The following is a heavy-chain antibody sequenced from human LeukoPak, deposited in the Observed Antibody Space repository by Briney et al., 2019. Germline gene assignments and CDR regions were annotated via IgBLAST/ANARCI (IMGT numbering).Heavy chain of an antibody. J-gene: IGHJ6*02. CDR1: GFTFSDYY. D-gene: IGHD4-17*01. CDR3: ARVTVTNYYYGMDV. V-gene: IGHV3-11*01. Sequence: GGSLRLSCAASGFTFSDYYMSWIRQAPGKGLEWVSYISSSGSTIYYADSVKGRFTISRDNAKNSLYLQMNSLRAEDTAVYYCARVTVTNYYYGMDVWGQGTTVTVSS. CDR2: ISSSGSTI.